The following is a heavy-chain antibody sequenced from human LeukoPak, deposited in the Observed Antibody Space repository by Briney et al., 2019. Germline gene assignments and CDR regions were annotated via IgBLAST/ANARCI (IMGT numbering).Heavy chain of an antibody. CDR3: AREEDVVVPAASNWFDP. CDR2: IYTSGST. Sequence: SSETLSLTCTVSGGSISSYYWSWIRQPAGKGLEWIGRIYTSGSTNYNPSLKSRVTMSVDTSKNQFSLKLSSVTAADTAVYYCAREEDVVVPAASNWFDPWGQGTLVTVSS. V-gene: IGHV4-4*07. J-gene: IGHJ5*02. CDR1: GGSISSYY. D-gene: IGHD2-2*01.